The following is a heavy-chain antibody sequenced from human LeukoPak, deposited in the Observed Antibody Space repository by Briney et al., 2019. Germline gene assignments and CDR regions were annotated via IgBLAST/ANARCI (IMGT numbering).Heavy chain of an antibody. J-gene: IGHJ4*02. CDR1: GFAFSQYW. V-gene: IGHV3-74*01. Sequence: GGSLRLSCEASGFAFSQYWMHWVRQAPGKGLVWVSRIDPDGSSTNYADSVKGRFTISRDNAKNTLYLQLNSLRAEDTAVYYCAREDYSNYAPYFDYWGQGTLVTVSS. CDR3: AREDYSNYAPYFDY. CDR2: IDPDGSST. D-gene: IGHD4-4*01.